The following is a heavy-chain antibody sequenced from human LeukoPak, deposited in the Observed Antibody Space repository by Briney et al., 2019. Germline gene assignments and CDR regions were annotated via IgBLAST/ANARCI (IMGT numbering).Heavy chain of an antibody. CDR3: AKTAAMALRYYFDY. CDR2: ISSSSSYI. Sequence: GGSLRLSCAASGFTFSSYSMNWARQAPGKGLEWVSSISSSSSYIYYADSVKGRFTISRDNSKNTLYLQMNSLRAEDTAVYYCAKTAAMALRYYFDYWGQGTLVTVSS. V-gene: IGHV3-21*04. CDR1: GFTFSSYS. D-gene: IGHD5-18*01. J-gene: IGHJ4*02.